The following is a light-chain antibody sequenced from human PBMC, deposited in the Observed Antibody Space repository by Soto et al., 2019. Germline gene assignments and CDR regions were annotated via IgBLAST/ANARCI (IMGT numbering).Light chain of an antibody. CDR3: CSSAPESTYV. CDR1: SSDVGAYNS. V-gene: IGLV2-23*01. CDR2: KGT. J-gene: IGLJ1*01. Sequence: QSVLAQPASVSGSPGQSVTISCTGTSSDVGAYNSVSWYQQHPDKAPQLMIYKGTQRPSGVSNRFSGSTSGNAASLTISGLQAGDEADYVCCSSAPESTYVFGTGTKVT.